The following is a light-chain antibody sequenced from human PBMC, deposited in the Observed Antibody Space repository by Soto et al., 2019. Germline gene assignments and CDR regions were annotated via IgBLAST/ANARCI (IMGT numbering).Light chain of an antibody. CDR3: QQDNGSPFT. CDR2: ASA. CDR1: EVVSSC. J-gene: IGKJ3*01. Sequence: DIQMTQSPSFVSASVGDRVTITCRASEVVSSCLAWYLQKPGLAPKLLIYASANEQSVVPSRCSGRGSGTEFRLTSTILHPEDFGSYYCQQDNGSPFTFGPGTTVEMK. V-gene: IGKV1-12*02.